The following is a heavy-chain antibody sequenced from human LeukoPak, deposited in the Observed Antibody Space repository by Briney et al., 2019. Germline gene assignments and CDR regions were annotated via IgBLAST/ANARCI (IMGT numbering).Heavy chain of an antibody. CDR2: IKQDGSEK. V-gene: IGHV3-7*01. CDR3: ARDVPYWFGELTFDY. J-gene: IGHJ4*02. CDR1: GFTFSSYW. Sequence: GGSLRLSCAATGFTFSSYWMSWVRQAPGKGLEWVANIKQDGSEKYYVDSVKGRFTISRDNAKNSLYLQMNSLRAEDTAVYYCARDVPYWFGELTFDYWGQGTLVTVSS. D-gene: IGHD3-10*01.